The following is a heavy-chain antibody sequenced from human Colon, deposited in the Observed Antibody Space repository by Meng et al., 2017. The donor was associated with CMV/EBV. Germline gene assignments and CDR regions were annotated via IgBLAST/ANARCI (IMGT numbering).Heavy chain of an antibody. Sequence: SETLSLTCAVYGGSFSGYYWSWIRQPPGKGLEWIWEINHSGSTNYNPSLKSRVTISVDTSKNQFSLKLSSVTAADTAVYYCARGEGGYWGQGTLVTVSS. CDR3: ARGEGGY. J-gene: IGHJ4*02. V-gene: IGHV4-34*01. CDR2: INHSGST. CDR1: GGSFSGYY. D-gene: IGHD3-16*01.